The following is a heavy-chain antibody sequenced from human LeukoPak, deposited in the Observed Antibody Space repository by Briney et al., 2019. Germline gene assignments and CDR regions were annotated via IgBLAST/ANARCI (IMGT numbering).Heavy chain of an antibody. Sequence: PGRSLSLSCVASGFTFSTYGMHWVRQAPGKGLEGVSYISYSVSTIYYGGSVTGRFTISRDNSKNSRYLQKNSLRAEDTAVYYCARGGQLWLRTDYYYGMDVWGQGTTVTVSS. CDR3: ARGGQLWLRTDYYYGMDV. V-gene: IGHV3-48*04. D-gene: IGHD5-18*01. CDR1: GFTFSTYG. J-gene: IGHJ6*02. CDR2: ISYSVSTI.